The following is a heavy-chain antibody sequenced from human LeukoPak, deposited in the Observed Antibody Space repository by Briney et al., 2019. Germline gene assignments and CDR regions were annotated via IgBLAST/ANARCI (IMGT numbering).Heavy chain of an antibody. D-gene: IGHD3-16*01. CDR3: ARDISWGSTIDY. J-gene: IGHJ4*02. Sequence: GGSLRLSCAASGFTFNSYAMHWVRQTPGKGLEWVAVISYDGSNKLYADSVKGRFTISRDSSKNTLYLQMNSLRAEDTALYYCARDISWGSTIDYWGQGTPVTVSS. CDR1: GFTFNSYA. V-gene: IGHV3-30-3*01. CDR2: ISYDGSNK.